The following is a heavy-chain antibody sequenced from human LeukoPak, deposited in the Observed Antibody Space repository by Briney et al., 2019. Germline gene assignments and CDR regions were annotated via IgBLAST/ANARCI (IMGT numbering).Heavy chain of an antibody. J-gene: IGHJ5*02. CDR1: GYTFTSYD. CDR2: MNPNSGNT. Sequence: ASVKVSCKASGYTFTSYDINWVRQATGQGLEWMGWMNPNSGNTGYAQKFQGRVTMTRNTSISTAYMELGSLRSEDTAVYYCARATVTTFNWFDPWGQGTVVTVSS. V-gene: IGHV1-8*01. D-gene: IGHD4-17*01. CDR3: ARATVTTFNWFDP.